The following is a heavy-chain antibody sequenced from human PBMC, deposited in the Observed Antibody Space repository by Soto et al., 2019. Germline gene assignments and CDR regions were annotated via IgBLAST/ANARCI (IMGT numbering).Heavy chain of an antibody. D-gene: IGHD2-15*01. CDR2: INAGNGNT. Sequence: QVQLVQSGAEVKKPGASVKVSCKASGYTFTSYAMHWVRQAPGQRLEWMGWINAGNGNTKYSQKFQGRVTITRDTSASTAHMELSRLRSGDTGVYYFAAGYCSGGSCYFLDAFDIWGQGTMVTVSS. CDR3: AAGYCSGGSCYFLDAFDI. V-gene: IGHV1-3*01. J-gene: IGHJ3*02. CDR1: GYTFTSYA.